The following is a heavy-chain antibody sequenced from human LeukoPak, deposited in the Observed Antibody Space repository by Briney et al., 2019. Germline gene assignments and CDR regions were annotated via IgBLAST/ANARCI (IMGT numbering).Heavy chain of an antibody. J-gene: IGHJ3*02. Sequence: PGGSLRLSCAASGFTFSSYDKSWVRQAPGKGLEWVSVISGSGGTTYYADSVKGRFSISRDNGKNTLYLQMNSLRAEDTAVYYCAKGKVWSGYPDAFDIWGQGTMVTVSS. V-gene: IGHV3-23*01. CDR2: ISGSGGTT. CDR1: GFTFSSYD. CDR3: AKGKVWSGYPDAFDI. D-gene: IGHD3-3*01.